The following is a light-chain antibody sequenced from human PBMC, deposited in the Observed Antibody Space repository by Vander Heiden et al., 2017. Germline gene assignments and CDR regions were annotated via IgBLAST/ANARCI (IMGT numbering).Light chain of an antibody. CDR2: DAS. V-gene: IGKV3-11*01. Sequence: EIVLTQPPATLPLSQGERATLSCRASQSVSSYLAWYQQKPGQAPRLLIYDASNRATGIPARFSGSGSGTDFTLTISSLEPEDFAVYYCQQRSNWPTFGQGTRLEIK. CDR3: QQRSNWPT. CDR1: QSVSSY. J-gene: IGKJ5*01.